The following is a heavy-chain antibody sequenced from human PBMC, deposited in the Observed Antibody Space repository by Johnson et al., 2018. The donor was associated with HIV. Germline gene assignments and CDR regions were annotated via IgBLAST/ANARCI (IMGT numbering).Heavy chain of an antibody. Sequence: VQLVESGGGLVQPGGSLRLSCVDSGVSFSSYWMSWVRRAPGKGLEWVANIKEDGSEKNYVDSVKGRFPISRDNAKNSLYLQMNSLRAEDTAAYYCARKQWLAKISSDAFDVWGQGTMVTVSS. V-gene: IGHV3-7*02. CDR2: IKEDGSEK. J-gene: IGHJ3*01. CDR1: GVSFSSYW. D-gene: IGHD6-19*01. CDR3: ARKQWLAKISSDAFDV.